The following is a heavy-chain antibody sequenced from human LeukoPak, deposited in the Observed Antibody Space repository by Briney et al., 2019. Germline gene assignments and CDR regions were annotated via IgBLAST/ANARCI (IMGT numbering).Heavy chain of an antibody. CDR1: GGSFSGYY. CDR3: ARSGPLLRYFDWLLYGFDY. CDR2: INHSGST. D-gene: IGHD3-9*01. Sequence: SETLSLTCAVYGGSFSGYYWSWIRQPPGKGLEWIGEINHSGSTNYNPSLKSRVTISVDTSKNQFSLKLSSLTAADTAVYYCARSGPLLRYFDWLLYGFDYWGQGTLVTVSS. J-gene: IGHJ4*02. V-gene: IGHV4-34*01.